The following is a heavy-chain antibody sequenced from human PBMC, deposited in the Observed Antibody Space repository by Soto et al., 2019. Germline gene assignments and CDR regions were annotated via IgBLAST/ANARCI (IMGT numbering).Heavy chain of an antibody. CDR2: ISSNGGST. D-gene: IGHD6-13*01. CDR1: GFTFSSYA. J-gene: IGHJ4*02. V-gene: IGHV3-64*01. Sequence: GGSLRLSCAASGFTFSSYAMHWVRQAPGKGLEYVSAISSNGGSTYYANSVKGRFTISRDNSKNTLYLQMGSLRAEDMAVYYCAGGGRIAAAGTLRGGQETLVTVP. CDR3: AGGGRIAAAGTLR.